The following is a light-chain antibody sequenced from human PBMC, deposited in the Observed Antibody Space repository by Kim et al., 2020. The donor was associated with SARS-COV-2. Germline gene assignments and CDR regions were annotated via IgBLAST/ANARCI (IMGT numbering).Light chain of an antibody. J-gene: IGLJ6*01. Sequence: SSELTQDPAVSVALGQTVRITCQGDSLRNYYANWYQQKPGQAPVLVIHGKNNRPSGIPDRFSGSYSGNTASLTITGAQAEYEATYYCKSRDSSVNSVVVF. CDR1: SLRNYY. V-gene: IGLV3-19*01. CDR3: KSRDSSVNSVVV. CDR2: GKN.